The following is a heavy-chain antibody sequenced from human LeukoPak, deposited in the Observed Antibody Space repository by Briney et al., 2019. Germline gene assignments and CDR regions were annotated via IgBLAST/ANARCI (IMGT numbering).Heavy chain of an antibody. CDR2: ITSSSTYT. D-gene: IGHD1-26*01. V-gene: IGHV3-21*01. CDR3: ARDPYSGTYGNTYYYYMDV. CDR1: GFSVSSYN. J-gene: IGHJ6*03. Sequence: GGSLRLSCAASGFSVSSYNMNRVRQTPGKGLEWVSSITSSSTYTFYADSVKGRFTISRDNARNSLSLQMNSLRAEDTAVYYCARDPYSGTYGNTYYYYMDVWGKGTTVTVSS.